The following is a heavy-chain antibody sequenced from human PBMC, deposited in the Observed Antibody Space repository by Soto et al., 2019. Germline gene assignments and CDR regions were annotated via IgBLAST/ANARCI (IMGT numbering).Heavy chain of an antibody. J-gene: IGHJ4*02. Sequence: EVQLLESGGGLVQPGGSLRLSCAASGFTLSNYGMNWFRQAPGKGLEWVSGISGSDGSTYYADSVKGRFTISRDNSKNTLYLQMNTLRAEDTAVYYCAKDTYYDWGQGTLVTVSS. D-gene: IGHD3-22*01. CDR1: GFTLSNYG. CDR2: ISGSDGST. V-gene: IGHV3-23*01. CDR3: AKDTYYD.